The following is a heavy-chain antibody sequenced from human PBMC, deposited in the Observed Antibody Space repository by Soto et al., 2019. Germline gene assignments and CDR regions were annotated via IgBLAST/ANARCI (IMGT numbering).Heavy chain of an antibody. J-gene: IGHJ6*02. Sequence: SETLSLTCTVSGGSISSYYWSWIRQPPGKGLEWIGYIYYSGSTNYNPSLKSRVTISVDTSKNQFSLKLNSVTAADTAMYYCARALIQLWPHYYYGMDVWGQGSTVTVSS. V-gene: IGHV4-59*08. CDR1: GGSISSYY. CDR3: ARALIQLWPHYYYGMDV. D-gene: IGHD5-18*01. CDR2: IYYSGST.